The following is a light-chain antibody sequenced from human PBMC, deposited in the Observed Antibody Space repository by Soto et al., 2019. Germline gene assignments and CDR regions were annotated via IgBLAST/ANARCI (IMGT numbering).Light chain of an antibody. CDR2: DAS. Sequence: DVQMTQSPSTLSASVGDRVTITCRASQSISTWLAWYQQKPGKAPKLLIYDASSLESGVPSRFSGSGSGTEFTLTISSLQPDDFATYYCQQYKTYSGTFGQGTKV. J-gene: IGKJ1*01. CDR1: QSISTW. V-gene: IGKV1-5*01. CDR3: QQYKTYSGT.